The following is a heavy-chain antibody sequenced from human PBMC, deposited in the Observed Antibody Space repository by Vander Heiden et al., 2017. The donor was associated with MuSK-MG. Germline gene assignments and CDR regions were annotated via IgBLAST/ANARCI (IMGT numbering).Heavy chain of an antibody. J-gene: IGHJ4*02. V-gene: IGHV3-30-3*01. CDR1: GFTFSSYA. CDR2: ISYDGSNK. D-gene: IGHD2-21*01. CDR3: ARARRGGVIAMPFDY. Sequence: QVQLVESGGGVVQPGRSLRLSCAASGFTFSSYAMHWVRQAPGKGLEWVAVISYDGSNKYYADSVKGRFTISRDNSKNTLYMQMNSLRAEDTAVYYCARARRGGVIAMPFDYWGQGTLVTVSS.